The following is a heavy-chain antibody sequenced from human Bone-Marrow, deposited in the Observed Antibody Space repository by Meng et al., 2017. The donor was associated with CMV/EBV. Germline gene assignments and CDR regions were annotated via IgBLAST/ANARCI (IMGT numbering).Heavy chain of an antibody. CDR3: ARGKFQSVGIVYSYFDP. D-gene: IGHD5-18*01. V-gene: IGHV3-74*01. CDR2: INSDGSTT. CDR1: GFSLSTYW. Sequence: GGSLRLSCAASGFSLSTYWMHWVRQALGKGLVWVSRINSDGSTTNYADSVKGRFTISRDNAKNTLYLQMNSLRAEDTAVYYCARGKFQSVGIVYSYFDPWGQGALVTVSS. J-gene: IGHJ5*02.